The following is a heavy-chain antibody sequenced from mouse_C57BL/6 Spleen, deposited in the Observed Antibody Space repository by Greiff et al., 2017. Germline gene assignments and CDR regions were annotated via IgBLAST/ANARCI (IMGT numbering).Heavy chain of an antibody. Sequence: VQLVESGGGLVKPGGSLKLSCAASGFTFSSYAMSWVRQTPEKRLEWVATISDGGSYTYYPDNVKGRFTISRDNAKNNLYLQMSHLKSEDTAMYYCASSYYAMDYWGQGTSVTVSS. CDR3: ASSYYAMDY. J-gene: IGHJ4*01. CDR1: GFTFSSYA. V-gene: IGHV5-4*01. CDR2: ISDGGSYT.